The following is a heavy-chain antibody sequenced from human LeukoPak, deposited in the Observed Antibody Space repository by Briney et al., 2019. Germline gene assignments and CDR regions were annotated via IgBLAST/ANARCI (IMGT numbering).Heavy chain of an antibody. J-gene: IGHJ3*02. V-gene: IGHV4-39*01. D-gene: IGHD3-10*01. CDR2: IYYSGST. CDR3: ARPAPTSRGAFDI. Sequence: PSETLSLTCTVSGGSISSSSYYWGWIRQPPGKGLEWIGSIYYSGSTYYNPPLKSRVTISVDTSKNQFSLKLSSVTAADTAVYYCARPAPTSRGAFDIWGQGTMVTVSS. CDR1: GGSISSSSYY.